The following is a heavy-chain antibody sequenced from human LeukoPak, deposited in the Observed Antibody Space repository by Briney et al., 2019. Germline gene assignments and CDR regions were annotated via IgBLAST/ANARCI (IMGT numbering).Heavy chain of an antibody. CDR2: INHSGST. CDR3: AREPGVLRYFDWLIRGNWFDP. D-gene: IGHD3-9*01. CDR1: GSSIKSYN. J-gene: IGHJ5*02. Sequence: SETLSLTCTVSGSSIKSYNWNWIRQPPGKGLEWIGEINHSGSTNYNPSLKSRVTISVDTSKNQFSLKLSSVTAADTAVYYCAREPGVLRYFDWLIRGNWFDPWGQGTLVTVSS. V-gene: IGHV4-34*01.